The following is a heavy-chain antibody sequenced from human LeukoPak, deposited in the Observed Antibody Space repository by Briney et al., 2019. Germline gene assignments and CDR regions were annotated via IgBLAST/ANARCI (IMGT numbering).Heavy chain of an antibody. D-gene: IGHD2-15*01. V-gene: IGHV5-51*01. CDR1: GYTFRSYS. CDR2: IYPGDSDT. Sequence: GESLKISCEGSGYTFRSYSIGWVRQMPGKDLEWMDIIYPGDSDTRYSPSFQGQVTFSDDLSLNTAYLQWSSLEASDSAIYYCTRQSQACSTGSCYVVSWGQGTQVTVSS. J-gene: IGHJ5*01. CDR3: TRQSQACSTGSCYVVS.